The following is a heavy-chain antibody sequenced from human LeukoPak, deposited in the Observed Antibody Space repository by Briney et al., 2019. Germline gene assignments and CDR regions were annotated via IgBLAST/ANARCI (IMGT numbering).Heavy chain of an antibody. D-gene: IGHD5-18*01. CDR2: IYTSGST. CDR1: GGSISSGSYY. Sequence: SETLSLTCTVSGGSISSGSYYWSWIRQPAGKGLEWIGRIYTSGSTNYNPSLKSRVTILVDTSKNQFSLKLSSVTAADTAVYYCARVPVDTAMAFDYWGQGTLVTVSS. V-gene: IGHV4-61*02. J-gene: IGHJ4*02. CDR3: ARVPVDTAMAFDY.